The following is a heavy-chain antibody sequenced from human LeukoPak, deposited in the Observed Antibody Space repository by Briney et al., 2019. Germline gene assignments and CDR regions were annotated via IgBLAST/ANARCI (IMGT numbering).Heavy chain of an antibody. Sequence: GGSLRLSCEASGFLFSDYTMNWVRQAPGKGLEWASSVSYSGTYTFYADSVTGRFTISRDNAKNSLYLQMDNLRVDDSALYYCVRDLRFIGGSDWFDPWGQGTQVIVSS. V-gene: IGHV3-21*01. D-gene: IGHD3-3*01. CDR2: VSYSGTYT. CDR1: GFLFSDYT. J-gene: IGHJ5*02. CDR3: VRDLRFIGGSDWFDP.